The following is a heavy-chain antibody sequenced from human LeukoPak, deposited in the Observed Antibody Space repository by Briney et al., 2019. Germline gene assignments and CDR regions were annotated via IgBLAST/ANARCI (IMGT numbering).Heavy chain of an antibody. CDR3: ATESRSSRTAFDI. V-gene: IGHV1-24*01. Sequence: ASVKVSCKGSVYTLTELSMQWVREAPGKGLEWMGGFDPEDGETIYAQKFQGRVTMTEDTSTDTADMELSSLRSEDTAVYYCATESRSSRTAFDIWGQGTMVTVSS. D-gene: IGHD6-19*01. CDR1: VYTLTELS. J-gene: IGHJ3*02. CDR2: FDPEDGET.